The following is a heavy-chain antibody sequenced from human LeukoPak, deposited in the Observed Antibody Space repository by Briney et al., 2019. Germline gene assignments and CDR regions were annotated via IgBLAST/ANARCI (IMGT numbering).Heavy chain of an antibody. V-gene: IGHV4-39*02. J-gene: IGHJ5*02. CDR1: GGSIRSSSYW. CDR2: IYYSGST. Sequence: PSETLSLTCSVSGGSIRSSSYWWGWIRQPPGKGLEWIASIYYSGSTYYNPSLKSRVTISVDTSKNQFSLKLSSVTAADTAVYYCAREGVYYDSSGVYNWFDPWGQGTLVTVSS. CDR3: AREGVYYDSSGVYNWFDP. D-gene: IGHD3-22*01.